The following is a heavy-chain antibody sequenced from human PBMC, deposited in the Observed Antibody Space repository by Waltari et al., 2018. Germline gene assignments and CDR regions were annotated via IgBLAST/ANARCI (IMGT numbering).Heavy chain of an antibody. Sequence: EVQLVQSGAEVKKPGESLKISCKGSGYSFTSYWIGWVRQMPGKGLEWMGFLYPGDTDTRYSPSFQGKVTSSADKAISTAYLQWSSLKASDTAMYYCARWGVEASSGYYSGFDYWGQGTLVTVSS. D-gene: IGHD3-22*01. CDR3: ARWGVEASSGYYSGFDY. CDR2: LYPGDTDT. J-gene: IGHJ4*02. CDR1: GYSFTSYW. V-gene: IGHV5-51*01.